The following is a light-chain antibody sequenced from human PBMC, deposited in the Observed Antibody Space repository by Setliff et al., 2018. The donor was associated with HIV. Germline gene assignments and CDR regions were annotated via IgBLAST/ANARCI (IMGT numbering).Light chain of an antibody. CDR3: TSYTGGNTRV. V-gene: IGLV2-14*03. J-gene: IGLJ1*01. Sequence: QSALAQPASVSGSPGQSVSISCTATSRALGAFHFVSWYQQHPGEAPRLIIYNVNNRPSGVSSRFSGSKSGNTASLSISELRAEDETDYYCTSYTGGNTRVFGTGTKVTVL. CDR2: NVN. CDR1: SRALGAFHF.